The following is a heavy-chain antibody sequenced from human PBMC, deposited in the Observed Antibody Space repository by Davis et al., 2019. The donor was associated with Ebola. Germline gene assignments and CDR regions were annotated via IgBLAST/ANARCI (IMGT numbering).Heavy chain of an antibody. J-gene: IGHJ6*03. Sequence: ASVKVSCKASGYTFTSYDINWVRQATGQGLEWMGWMNPNSGNTGYAQKFQGRVTMTRNTSISTAYMELSRLRSDDTAVYYCARGDSSRGMPTYYYYYMDVWGKGTTVTVSS. CDR1: GYTFTSYD. D-gene: IGHD6-6*01. CDR2: MNPNSGNT. V-gene: IGHV1-8*01. CDR3: ARGDSSRGMPTYYYYYMDV.